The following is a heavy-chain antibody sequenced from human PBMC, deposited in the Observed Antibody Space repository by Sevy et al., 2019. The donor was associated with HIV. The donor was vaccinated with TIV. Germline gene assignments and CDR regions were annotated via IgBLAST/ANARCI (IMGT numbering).Heavy chain of an antibody. Sequence: SETLSLTCTVSGSSINTGYHWGWIRQPPGKGLEWIGSMHHSGSTYYSPSLKSRVTISMDTSNNQLSLNLISVTAADTAVYYCVRDRGYFTKDYWGQWTLVTVSS. CDR1: GSSINTGYH. CDR3: VRDRGYFTKDY. J-gene: IGHJ4*02. CDR2: MHHSGST. V-gene: IGHV4-38-2*02. D-gene: IGHD3-22*01.